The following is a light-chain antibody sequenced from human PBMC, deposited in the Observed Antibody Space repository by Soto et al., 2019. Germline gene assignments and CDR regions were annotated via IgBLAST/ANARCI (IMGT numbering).Light chain of an antibody. CDR1: QSVSSNY. CDR3: QQYGSPPWT. V-gene: IGKV3-20*01. Sequence: EIVLTPSAGTLSLSPGERDTLSCRASQSVSSNYLAWYQQKPGQAPRPLIYGASSRATGIPDRFSGSGAGTDFTLTISRLEPEDFAVYYCQQYGSPPWTFGQGTKVDIK. J-gene: IGKJ1*01. CDR2: GAS.